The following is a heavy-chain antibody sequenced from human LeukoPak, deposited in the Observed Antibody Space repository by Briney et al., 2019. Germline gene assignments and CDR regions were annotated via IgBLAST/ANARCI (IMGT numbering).Heavy chain of an antibody. D-gene: IGHD1-26*01. V-gene: IGHV3-7*01. Sequence: SGGSLRLSCAASGFTFSSYWMSWVRQAPGKGLEWVANIKQDGSEKYYVDSVKGRSAISRDNAKSSLYLQMNSLRAEDTAVYYCARDGIVGATTVAYWGQGTLVTVSS. J-gene: IGHJ4*02. CDR2: IKQDGSEK. CDR1: GFTFSSYW. CDR3: ARDGIVGATTVAY.